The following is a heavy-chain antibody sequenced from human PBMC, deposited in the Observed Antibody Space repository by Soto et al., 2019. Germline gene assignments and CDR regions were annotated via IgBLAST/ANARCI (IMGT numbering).Heavy chain of an antibody. Sequence: SETLSLTCAVSGGSISSGGYSWSWIRQPPGKGLEWIGYIYHSGSTYYNPSLKSLVTISVDRSKNQFSLKLSSVTAADTAVYYCARHPSRYCSSTSCYLNWFDPWGQGTLVTVSS. CDR1: GGSISSGGYS. J-gene: IGHJ5*02. CDR3: ARHPSRYCSSTSCYLNWFDP. D-gene: IGHD2-2*01. V-gene: IGHV4-30-2*01. CDR2: IYHSGST.